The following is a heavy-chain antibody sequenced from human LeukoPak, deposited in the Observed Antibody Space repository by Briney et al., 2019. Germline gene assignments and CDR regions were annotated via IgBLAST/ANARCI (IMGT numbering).Heavy chain of an antibody. D-gene: IGHD3-10*01. CDR2: ISGSGTGT. Sequence: GGSLRLSCAASGFTFSSYDMSWVRQAPGKGLGWVSTISGSGTGTYYADSVKGRFTISRDNSKSTLYLQMNSLGAEDTAIYYCAKGSMGVILAPFDSWGQGSLVTVSS. CDR1: GFTFSSYD. CDR3: AKGSMGVILAPFDS. V-gene: IGHV3-23*01. J-gene: IGHJ4*02.